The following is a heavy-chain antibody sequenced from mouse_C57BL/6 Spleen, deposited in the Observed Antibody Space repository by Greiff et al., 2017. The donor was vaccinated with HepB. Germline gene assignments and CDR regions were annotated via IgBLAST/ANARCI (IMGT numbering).Heavy chain of an antibody. V-gene: IGHV1-22*01. Sequence: VQLQQSGPELVKPGASVKMSCKASGYTFTDYNMHWVQQSHGKSLEWIGYINPNNGGTSYNQKFKGKTTLTVNKSSSTSYMELRSLTSEDSAVYYCARYYDYDVYYAMDYWGQGTSVTVSS. CDR2: INPNNGGT. CDR1: GYTFTDYN. D-gene: IGHD2-4*01. CDR3: ARYYDYDVYYAMDY. J-gene: IGHJ4*01.